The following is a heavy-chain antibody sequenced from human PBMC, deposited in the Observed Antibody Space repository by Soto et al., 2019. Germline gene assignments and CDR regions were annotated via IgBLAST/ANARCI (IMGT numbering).Heavy chain of an antibody. CDR1: GYTFTGYY. J-gene: IGHJ5*02. V-gene: IGHV1-2*02. D-gene: IGHD3-9*01. CDR2: IKSFNGDT. CDR3: ARVVAPYYPVLTGNWLGR. Sequence: ASVKVSCKASGYTFTGYYMHWARQAPGQGLEWMGWIKSFNGDTNYAQKFQGRVTLTRDTSISTAYMELSRLKSDDTAVYYCARVVAPYYPVLTGNWLGRWGKGPLVIVSS.